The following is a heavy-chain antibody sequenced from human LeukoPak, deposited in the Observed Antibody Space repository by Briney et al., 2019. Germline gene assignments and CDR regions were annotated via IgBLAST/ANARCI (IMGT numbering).Heavy chain of an antibody. CDR1: GYTFAGYY. Sequence: ASVKVSCKASGYTFAGYYIHWVRQAPGQGLEWMGWINPNSGGTNYAQKFQGRVTMTRDTSISTAYMELSTLRSDDTAVYYCAKNYQLLSHNSFDPWGQGTLVTVSS. J-gene: IGHJ5*02. D-gene: IGHD2-2*01. CDR2: INPNSGGT. V-gene: IGHV1-2*02. CDR3: AKNYQLLSHNSFDP.